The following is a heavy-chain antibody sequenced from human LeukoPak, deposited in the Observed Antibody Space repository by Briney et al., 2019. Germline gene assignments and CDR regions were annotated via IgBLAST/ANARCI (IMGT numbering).Heavy chain of an antibody. J-gene: IGHJ5*02. Sequence: ASVKVSCKASGYTFTSYAMNWVRQAPGQGLEWMGWINTNTGNPTYAQGFTGRFVFSLDTSVSTAYLQISSLKAEDTAVYYCARDGHSYGNNWFDPWGQGTLVTVSS. CDR2: INTNTGNP. D-gene: IGHD5-18*01. V-gene: IGHV7-4-1*02. CDR1: GYTFTSYA. CDR3: ARDGHSYGNNWFDP.